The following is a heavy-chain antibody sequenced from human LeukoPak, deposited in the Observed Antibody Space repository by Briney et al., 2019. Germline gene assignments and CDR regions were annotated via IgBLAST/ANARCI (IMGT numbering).Heavy chain of an antibody. CDR2: IHNSGST. CDR3: AREGSDCSGGSCYSVYYFDY. Sequence: SETLSLTCTVSGDSISSGDYYCSWIRQRPGKGLEWIGYIHNSGSTYYNPSLKSRVTISLDTSKNQFSLKLTSVTVADTAVYYCAREGSDCSGGSCYSVYYFDYWGQGTLVTVSS. D-gene: IGHD2-15*01. J-gene: IGHJ4*02. CDR1: GDSISSGDYY. V-gene: IGHV4-31*03.